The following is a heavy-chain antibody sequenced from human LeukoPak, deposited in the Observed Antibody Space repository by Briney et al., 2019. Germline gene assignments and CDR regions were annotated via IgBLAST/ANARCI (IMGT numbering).Heavy chain of an antibody. CDR1: RFTFSSYW. CDR3: ARTRDYVDFDY. Sequence: GGSLSLSCAASRFTFSSYWMHGVRQAPGKGLVWVSRINSDGSSTSYADSVKGRFTISRDNAKNTLYLQMNSLRAEDTAVYYCARTRDYVDFDYWGQGTLVTVSS. CDR2: INSDGSST. V-gene: IGHV3-74*01. D-gene: IGHD4-17*01. J-gene: IGHJ4*02.